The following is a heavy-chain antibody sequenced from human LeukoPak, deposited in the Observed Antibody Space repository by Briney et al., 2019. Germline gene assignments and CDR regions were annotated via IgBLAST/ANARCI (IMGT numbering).Heavy chain of an antibody. J-gene: IGHJ5*02. Sequence: GRSLRLSCAVSGFTFSSYGIHWVRQAPGKGLGWVAVISYDGSNKFYADSVKGRFTISRDNSKNTLFLQMNSLRPEDTAVYYCAKDWGEATVTNWFDPWGQGTLVTVSS. CDR2: ISYDGSNK. CDR1: GFTFSSYG. CDR3: AKDWGEATVTNWFDP. D-gene: IGHD4-11*01. V-gene: IGHV3-30*18.